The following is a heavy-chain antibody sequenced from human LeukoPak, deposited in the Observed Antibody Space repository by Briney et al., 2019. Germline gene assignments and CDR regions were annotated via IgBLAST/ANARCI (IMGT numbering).Heavy chain of an antibody. CDR3: ARGFGSSPVDIFDY. Sequence: ASVRVSCKASGYTFTSYAMNWVRQAPGQGLEWMGWINTNTGNPTYAQGFTGRFVFSLDTSVSTAYLQISSLKAEDTAVYYCARGFGSSPVDIFDYWGQGTLVTVSS. V-gene: IGHV7-4-1*02. D-gene: IGHD6-6*01. J-gene: IGHJ4*02. CDR1: GYTFTSYA. CDR2: INTNTGNP.